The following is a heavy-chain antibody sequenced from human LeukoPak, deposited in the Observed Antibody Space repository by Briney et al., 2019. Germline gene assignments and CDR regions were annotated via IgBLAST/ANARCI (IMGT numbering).Heavy chain of an antibody. CDR1: GGSISSYY. D-gene: IGHD6-19*01. J-gene: IGHJ6*02. Sequence: PSETLSLTCAVYGGSISSYYWSWIRQPPGKGLEWIGYIYYSGSTNYNPSLKSRVTISVDTSKNQFSLKLSSVTAADTAVYYCARRQGSGWYEQYYYYGMDVWGQGTTVTVSS. CDR2: IYYSGST. CDR3: ARRQGSGWYEQYYYYGMDV. V-gene: IGHV4-59*08.